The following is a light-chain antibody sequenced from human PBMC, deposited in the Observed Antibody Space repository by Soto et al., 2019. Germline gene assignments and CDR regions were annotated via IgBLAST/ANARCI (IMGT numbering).Light chain of an antibody. CDR3: QQYGSSPWT. V-gene: IGKV3-20*01. J-gene: IGKJ1*01. CDR1: QSVSYSF. Sequence: EIVLTQSPGTLSLSPGERATLSCRASQSVSYSFLAWYQQKPGQAPRLLIYGASSRATGIPDRFSGSGSGTDFTLTISRLEPEDFAVDYCQQYGSSPWTFGQGNKVEIK. CDR2: GAS.